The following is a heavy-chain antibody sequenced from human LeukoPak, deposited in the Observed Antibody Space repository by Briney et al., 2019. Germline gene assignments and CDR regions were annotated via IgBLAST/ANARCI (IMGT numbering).Heavy chain of an antibody. D-gene: IGHD1-26*01. V-gene: IGHV4-30-4*01. CDR2: IYYSGST. CDR1: VGSISSGDHY. J-gene: IGHJ4*02. CDR3: AREVGFDGDDY. Sequence: SETLSLTCTLSVGSISSGDHYWSWIRQPPGKGLGWIGYIYYSGSTYYNPSLKSRVTISVDTSKNQFSLKLSSVTATDTAVYYCAREVGFDGDDYWGQGTLVTVSS.